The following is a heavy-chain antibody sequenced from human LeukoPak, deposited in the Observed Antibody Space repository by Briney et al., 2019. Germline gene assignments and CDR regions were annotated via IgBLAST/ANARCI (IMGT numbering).Heavy chain of an antibody. CDR2: INENGGDK. V-gene: IGHV3-7*01. CDR1: GFTFSSYW. CDR3: ARDRSRGFDP. D-gene: IGHD6-13*01. Sequence: GGSLRLSCAASGFTFSSYWMSWVRQAPGKGLEWVANINENGGDKYYVDSVKGRFTISRDNAKNSQFLQMNSLRVEDTAVYYCARDRSRGFDPWGQGTLVTVSS. J-gene: IGHJ5*02.